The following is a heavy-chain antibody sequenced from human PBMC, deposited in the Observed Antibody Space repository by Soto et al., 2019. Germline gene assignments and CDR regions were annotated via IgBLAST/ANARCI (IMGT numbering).Heavy chain of an antibody. V-gene: IGHV4-39*01. D-gene: IGHD1-1*01. J-gene: IGHJ4*02. Sequence: LQLQESGPGLVKPSETLSLTCTVSGGSISNSDYFWAWMRQPPGKGLEWVGTISHTGSPRYIPSLKSRVTISVDTSKNQFSLRLPSVTAADTVVFYCASQLESTTYFDYWGRGTLVTVSS. CDR2: ISHTGSP. CDR1: GGSISNSDYF. CDR3: ASQLESTTYFDY.